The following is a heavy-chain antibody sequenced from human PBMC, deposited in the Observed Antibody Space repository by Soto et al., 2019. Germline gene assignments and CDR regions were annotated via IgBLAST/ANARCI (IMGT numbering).Heavy chain of an antibody. J-gene: IGHJ4*02. V-gene: IGHV3-15*01. Sequence: GGSLRLSCAASGFTFSNAWMSWVRQAPGKGLEWVGRIKSKTDGVTTDHAAPVKGRFTISRDDSKNTLYLQMNSLKTEDTAVYYCTTLLLWFGLYYFDYWGQGTLVTVSS. CDR3: TTLLLWFGLYYFDY. CDR2: IKSKTDGVTT. CDR1: GFTFSNAW. D-gene: IGHD3-10*01.